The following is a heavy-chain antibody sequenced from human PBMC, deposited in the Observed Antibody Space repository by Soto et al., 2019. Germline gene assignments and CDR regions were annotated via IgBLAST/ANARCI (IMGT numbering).Heavy chain of an antibody. CDR1: GFSFNTYG. CDR2: IWYHGAYE. J-gene: IGHJ5*02. V-gene: IGHV3-33*01. D-gene: IGHD5-18*01. Sequence: QEQLVESGGGVVQPGRSLRLSCAASGFSFNTYGMNWVRQAPGRGLEWVALIWYHGAYEYYADSVKGRFTISRDNSRNTLYLQMNSLKDEDTAVYYCARTRRGETAIITDGLDLWGQGTQVTVSS. CDR3: ARTRRGETAIITDGLDL.